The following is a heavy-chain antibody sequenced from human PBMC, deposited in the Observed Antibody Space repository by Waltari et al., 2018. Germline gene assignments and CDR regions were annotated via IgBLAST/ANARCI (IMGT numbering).Heavy chain of an antibody. CDR3: ARVVRDLWYSSGWYDAFDI. D-gene: IGHD6-19*01. Sequence: QVQLQESGPGLVQPSETLSLTCTVSGYSISSGYYWGWIRQPPGKGLEWIGSIYHSGSTYYNPSLKSRVTISVDTSKNQFSLKLSSVTAADTAVYYCARVVRDLWYSSGWYDAFDIWGQGTMVTVSS. CDR1: GYSISSGYY. CDR2: IYHSGST. V-gene: IGHV4-38-2*02. J-gene: IGHJ3*02.